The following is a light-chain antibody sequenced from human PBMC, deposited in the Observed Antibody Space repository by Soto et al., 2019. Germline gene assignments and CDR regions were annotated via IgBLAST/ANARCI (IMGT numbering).Light chain of an antibody. CDR3: QQYNNWPIT. Sequence: EIVMTQSPGTLSVSPGERATLSCRASQSVTSKLAWYQQKPGQAPRLLIYDPSTRATGIPARFSGSGSGTEFTLTISSLQSEEFAVYYCQQYNNWPITFGQGTRLEVK. CDR2: DPS. J-gene: IGKJ5*01. V-gene: IGKV3-15*01. CDR1: QSVTSK.